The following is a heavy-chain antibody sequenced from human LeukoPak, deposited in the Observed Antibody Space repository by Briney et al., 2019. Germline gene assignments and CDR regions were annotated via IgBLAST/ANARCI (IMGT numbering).Heavy chain of an antibody. V-gene: IGHV3-30*03. CDR2: ISYDGSNK. D-gene: IGHD5-18*01. CDR3: ATALDTAMAYDAFDI. J-gene: IGHJ3*02. Sequence: GGSLRLSCAASGFTFSSYGMHWVRQAPGKGLEWVAVISYDGSNKYYADSVKGRFTISRDSSKNTLYLQMNSLRAEDTAVYYCATALDTAMAYDAFDIWGQGTMVTVSS. CDR1: GFTFSSYG.